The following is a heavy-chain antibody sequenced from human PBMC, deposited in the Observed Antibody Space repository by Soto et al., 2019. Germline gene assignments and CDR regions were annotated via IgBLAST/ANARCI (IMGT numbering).Heavy chain of an antibody. D-gene: IGHD3-16*01. CDR3: ARFDYAQLFDY. CDR1: VGSISSRSYY. V-gene: IGHV4-39*01. Sequence: PSETLSLTCTVSVGSISSRSYYLGRIRQPPGKGLEWIGSIYYSGSTYYNPSLKSRVTISVDTSKNQFSLKLSSVTAADTAVCYCARFDYAQLFDYWGQGTLVTVS. CDR2: IYYSGST. J-gene: IGHJ4*02.